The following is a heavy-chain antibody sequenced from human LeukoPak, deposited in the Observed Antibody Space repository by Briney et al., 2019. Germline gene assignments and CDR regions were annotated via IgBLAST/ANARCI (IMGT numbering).Heavy chain of an antibody. CDR3: AKDRLGYCSGGSCYRFDY. V-gene: IGHV3-23*01. CDR1: GLTFSSHD. D-gene: IGHD2-15*01. CDR2: ISGST. J-gene: IGHJ4*02. Sequence: PGGSLRLSCAASGLTFSSHDVSWVRQAPGKGLEWVSSISGSTDYADSVKGRFTLSRDNSKNTLYLQMNSLRAEDTAVYYCAKDRLGYCSGGSCYRFDYWGQGTLVTVSS.